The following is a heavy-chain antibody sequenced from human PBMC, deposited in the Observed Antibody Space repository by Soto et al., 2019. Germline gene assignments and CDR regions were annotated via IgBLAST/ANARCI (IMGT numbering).Heavy chain of an antibody. J-gene: IGHJ3*02. CDR3: ARGHNLGGSTFDI. V-gene: IGHV4-59*11. CDR1: GGSIFSHY. D-gene: IGHD3-16*01. Sequence: SETLSLICTVSGGSIFSHYWGWIRQPPGKGLEYIGSIYYRGSTNYNPSLKRRVTISVDMSREQFSLKRPSVPAADTAVYYCARGHNLGGSTFDIWGQGTSVTVS. CDR2: IYYRGST.